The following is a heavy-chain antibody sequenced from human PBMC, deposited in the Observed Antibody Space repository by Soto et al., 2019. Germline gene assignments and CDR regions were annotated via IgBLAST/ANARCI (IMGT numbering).Heavy chain of an antibody. J-gene: IGHJ4*02. D-gene: IGHD6-19*01. CDR3: ARDKSPYSSGWHNRHFDY. Sequence: QVQLVESGGGVVQPGRSLRLSCAASGFTFSTYAMHWVRQAPGKGLEWVAVISYDGSNKYYADSVKGRFTISRDNSKNTLYMRMNSLRAEDTAVYYWARDKSPYSSGWHNRHFDYWGQGTLVTVSS. CDR1: GFTFSTYA. CDR2: ISYDGSNK. V-gene: IGHV3-30-3*01.